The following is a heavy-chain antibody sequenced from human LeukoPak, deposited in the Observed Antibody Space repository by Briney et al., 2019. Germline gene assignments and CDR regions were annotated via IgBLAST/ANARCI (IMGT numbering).Heavy chain of an antibody. CDR1: GGSISSGDYY. CDR3: ARVYGSGSYYDY. J-gene: IGHJ4*02. D-gene: IGHD3-10*01. V-gene: IGHV4-30-4*01. Sequence: SETLSLTCTVSGGSISSGDYYWSWIRQPPGKGLEWIGYIYYSGSTYYNPSLKSRVTISVDTSKNQFSLKLSSVTAADTAVYHCARVYGSGSYYDYWGQGTLVTVSS. CDR2: IYYSGST.